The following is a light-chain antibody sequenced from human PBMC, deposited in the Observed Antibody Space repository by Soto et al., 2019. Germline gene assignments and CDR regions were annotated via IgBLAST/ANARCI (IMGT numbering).Light chain of an antibody. J-gene: IGLJ1*01. CDR2: EVS. V-gene: IGLV2-23*02. Sequence: QSALTQPASVSGSPGQSITISCTGTSSDVGSYNFVSWYQQHPGKAPKLMIYEVSKWPSGVSNRFSGSKSGNTASLTISGLQAEDEADYYCCSYAGSSSFYVFGTGTTLTVL. CDR3: CSYAGSSSFYV. CDR1: SSDVGSYNF.